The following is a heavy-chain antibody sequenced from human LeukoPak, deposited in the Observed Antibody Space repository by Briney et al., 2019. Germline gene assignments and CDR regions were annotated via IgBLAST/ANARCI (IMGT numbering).Heavy chain of an antibody. CDR1: GFTVSSNY. CDR2: IYSGGST. Sequence: GGSLRLSCAASGFTVSSNYMSWVRQAPGKGLEWVSVIYSGGSTYYADSVKGRFTISRDNSKNTLYLQMNSLRAEDTAVYYCAKDLERHIVVVTASAVDYWGQGTLVTVSS. V-gene: IGHV3-66*01. J-gene: IGHJ4*02. CDR3: AKDLERHIVVVTASAVDY. D-gene: IGHD2-21*02.